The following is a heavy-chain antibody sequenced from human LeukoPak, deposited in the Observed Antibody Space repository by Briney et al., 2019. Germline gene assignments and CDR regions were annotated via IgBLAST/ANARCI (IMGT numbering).Heavy chain of an antibody. D-gene: IGHD3-10*01. CDR3: ATAGDLEYSWFDP. Sequence: EASVKVCCTAYGYTFTSDDMHWVRHARVQGREWRGIISLRLGSTSYAQKFQGRVTMTRDTSTSTVYMQLSSLRPEDTAVYYRATAGDLEYSWFDPWGQETPVTDSS. CDR2: ISLRLGST. V-gene: IGHV1-46*01. J-gene: IGHJ5*02. CDR1: GYTFTSDD.